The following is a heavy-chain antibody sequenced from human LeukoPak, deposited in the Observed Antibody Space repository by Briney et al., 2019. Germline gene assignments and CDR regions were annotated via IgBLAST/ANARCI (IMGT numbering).Heavy chain of an antibody. CDR1: GYTFTSYY. J-gene: IGHJ4*02. Sequence: ASVKVSCKASGYTFTSYYMHWERQAPGQGLEWMGIINPSGGSTSYAQKFQGRVTMTRDTSTSTVYMELSSLRSEDTAVYYCARDLRGYYYGSGSYYMDYWGQGTLVTVSS. CDR2: INPSGGST. CDR3: ARDLRGYYYGSGSYYMDY. V-gene: IGHV1-46*01. D-gene: IGHD3-10*01.